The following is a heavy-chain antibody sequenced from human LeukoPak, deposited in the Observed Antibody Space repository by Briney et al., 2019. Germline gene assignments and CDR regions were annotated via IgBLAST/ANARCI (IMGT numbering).Heavy chain of an antibody. Sequence: SETLSLTSAVYGGSFSAYYWSWIRQPPGKGLEWIGEINHSGSTNYNPSLKSRVTISVDTSKNQFSLKLSSVTAADTAVYYCARHRLYSSSWYYYYYGMDVWGQGTTVTVSS. CDR1: GGSFSAYY. CDR3: ARHRLYSSSWYYYYYGMDV. CDR2: INHSGST. J-gene: IGHJ6*02. V-gene: IGHV4-34*01. D-gene: IGHD6-13*01.